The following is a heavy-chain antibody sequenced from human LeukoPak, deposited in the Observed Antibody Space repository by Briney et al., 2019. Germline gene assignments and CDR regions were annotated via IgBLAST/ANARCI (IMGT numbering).Heavy chain of an antibody. CDR1: GASTSSYY. V-gene: IGHV4-4*07. Sequence: SETLSLTCTVSGASTSSYYWSWIRQPAGKGLEWIGRIYTSGSTNYNPSLESRVIMSVDTSKNQFSLKLTSVTAADTAVYYCARAAPGRDGGDDFDYWGQGTLVTVSS. CDR3: ARAAPGRDGGDDFDY. J-gene: IGHJ4*02. D-gene: IGHD6-13*01. CDR2: IYTSGST.